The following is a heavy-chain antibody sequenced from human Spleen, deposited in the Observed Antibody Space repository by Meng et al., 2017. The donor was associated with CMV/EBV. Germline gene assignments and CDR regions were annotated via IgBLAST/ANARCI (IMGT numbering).Heavy chain of an antibody. Sequence: GESLKISCAASGFTFSSSTMNWVRQAPGKGLEWISYISSISSPIYYADSVKGRFTISRDNARNSLYLQMNSLRAEDTAVYYFARNLRVPAAISAAFDIWGQGTVVTVSS. CDR3: ARNLRVPAAISAAFDI. V-gene: IGHV3-48*04. CDR1: GFTFSSST. J-gene: IGHJ3*02. D-gene: IGHD2-2*02. CDR2: ISSISSPI.